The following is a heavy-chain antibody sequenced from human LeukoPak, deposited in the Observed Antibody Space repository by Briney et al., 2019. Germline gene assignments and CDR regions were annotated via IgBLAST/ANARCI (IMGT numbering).Heavy chain of an antibody. CDR1: GFTFSSYS. Sequence: GGSLGLSCAASGFTFSSYSMNWVRQAPGKGLEWVSYISSSSTIYYADSVKGRFTISRDNAKNSLYLQMNSLRAEDTAVYYCARDIYYDSSGYYGSVYWGQGTLVTVSS. D-gene: IGHD3-22*01. CDR3: ARDIYYDSSGYYGSVY. CDR2: ISSSSTI. J-gene: IGHJ4*02. V-gene: IGHV3-48*04.